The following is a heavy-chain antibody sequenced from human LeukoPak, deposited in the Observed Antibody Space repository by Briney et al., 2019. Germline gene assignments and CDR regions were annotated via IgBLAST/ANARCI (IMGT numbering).Heavy chain of an antibody. V-gene: IGHV3-30-3*01. D-gene: IGHD6-13*01. Sequence: GGSLRLSCAASGFTFSSYAMHWVRQAPGKGLEWVAVISYDGSNKYYADSVKGRFTISRDNSKNTLYLQMNSLRAEDTAVYYCAKDRDYSSQPYDAFDIWGQGTMVTVSS. CDR1: GFTFSSYA. CDR3: AKDRDYSSQPYDAFDI. J-gene: IGHJ3*02. CDR2: ISYDGSNK.